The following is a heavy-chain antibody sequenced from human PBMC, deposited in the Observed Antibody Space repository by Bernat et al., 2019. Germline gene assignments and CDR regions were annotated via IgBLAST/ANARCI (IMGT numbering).Heavy chain of an antibody. CDR3: AKETIFGVVKNYYGMDV. J-gene: IGHJ6*02. D-gene: IGHD3-3*01. CDR1: GFTFSSYG. CDR2: ISYDGSNK. V-gene: IGHV3-30*18. Sequence: QVQLVESGGGVVQPGRSLRLSCAASGFTFSSYGMHWVRQAPGKGLEWVAVISYDGSNKYYADSVKGRFTISRDNSKNTLYLQMNSLRAEDTAVYYCAKETIFGVVKNYYGMDVWGQGTTVTVSS.